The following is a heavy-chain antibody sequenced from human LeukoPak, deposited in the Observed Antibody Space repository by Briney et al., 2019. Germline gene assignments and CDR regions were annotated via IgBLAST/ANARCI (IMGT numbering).Heavy chain of an antibody. V-gene: IGHV3-23*01. CDR1: TFTFSKYA. CDR2: ISDSGGRT. J-gene: IGHJ6*03. CDR3: ARDGGLSFFSYMGV. Sequence: PGGSLRLSCAASTFTFSKYAMSWVRQAPGKGLEWVSAISDSGGRTKYADSVKGRFIISRDNSKNTLYLQMESLRAEDTALYYCARDGGLSFFSYMGVWGTGTTVTVSS. D-gene: IGHD3-16*01.